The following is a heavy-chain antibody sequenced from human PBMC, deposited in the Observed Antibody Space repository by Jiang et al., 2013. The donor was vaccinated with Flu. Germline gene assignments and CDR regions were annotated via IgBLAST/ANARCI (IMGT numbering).Heavy chain of an antibody. CDR3: AKERWLVRDFDY. J-gene: IGHJ4*02. D-gene: IGHD6-19*01. V-gene: IGHV3-23*04. CDR1: GFTFSDYA. Sequence: QLVESGGGFVQPGGSLRLSCAGSGFTFSDYAINWVRQAPGKGLEWVSFISHIGTTTFYADSVRGRFTISRDNSKNTVFLEIHSLRADDTAVYYCAKERWLVRDFDYWGQGTLVAVSS. CDR2: ISHIGTTT.